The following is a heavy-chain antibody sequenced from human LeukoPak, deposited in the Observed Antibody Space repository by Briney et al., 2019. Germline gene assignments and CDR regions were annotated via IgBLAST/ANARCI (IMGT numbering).Heavy chain of an antibody. CDR1: GGSISSYY. V-gene: IGHV4-59*08. J-gene: IGHJ1*01. Sequence: TSETLSLTCTVSGGSISSYYWSWIRQPPGKGLEWIGYIYYSGSTNYNPSLKSRVTISGETSKNQFSLKLSSVTAADTAVYYCARLRDGYNLSQHWGQGTLVTVSS. D-gene: IGHD5-24*01. CDR3: ARLRDGYNLSQH. CDR2: IYYSGST.